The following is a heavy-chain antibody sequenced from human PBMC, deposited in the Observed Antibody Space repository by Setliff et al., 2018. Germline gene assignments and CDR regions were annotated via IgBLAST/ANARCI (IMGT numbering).Heavy chain of an antibody. CDR1: GFTFDDYG. D-gene: IGHD6-19*01. CDR3: AREGDSGWYGGGIDN. V-gene: IGHV3-20*04. J-gene: IGHJ4*02. Sequence: GGSLRLSCAASGFTFDDYGMSWVRQAPGKGLEWVSGIRWNGVRTGYADSVKGRFTISRDNAKNSLYLQRNSLRAEDTALYYCAREGDSGWYGGGIDNWGQGTQVTVSS. CDR2: IRWNGVRT.